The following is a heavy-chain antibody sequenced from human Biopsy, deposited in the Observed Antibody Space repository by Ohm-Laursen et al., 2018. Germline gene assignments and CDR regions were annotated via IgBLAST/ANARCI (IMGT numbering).Heavy chain of an antibody. Sequence: SLRLSCSASGFAFNLYEMNSVRQAPGKGMEWISYIYGGGSPVSYADSVKGRFTISRDNAQNSLYLHMNSLRAEDTAVYYCARLNSGTYDASDLWGQGTMVIVSS. V-gene: IGHV3-48*03. J-gene: IGHJ3*01. CDR1: GFAFNLYE. CDR2: IYGGGSPV. CDR3: ARLNSGTYDASDL. D-gene: IGHD1-26*01.